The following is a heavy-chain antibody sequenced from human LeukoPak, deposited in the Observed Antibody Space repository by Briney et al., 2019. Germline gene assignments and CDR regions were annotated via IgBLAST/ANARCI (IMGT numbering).Heavy chain of an antibody. D-gene: IGHD5-12*01. J-gene: IGHJ4*02. V-gene: IGHV4-4*07. Sequence: SETLSLTCTVSGGSISNYYWSWLRQPAGRGLEWIGRIYPSGSTNYNPSLKSRVTMSVDTSKNQFSLKLITVPAPDTTAYYFSRGEYPGTGYSAYEPFDYWGQGTLVTVSS. CDR3: SRGEYPGTGYSAYEPFDY. CDR1: GGSISNYY. CDR2: IYPSGST.